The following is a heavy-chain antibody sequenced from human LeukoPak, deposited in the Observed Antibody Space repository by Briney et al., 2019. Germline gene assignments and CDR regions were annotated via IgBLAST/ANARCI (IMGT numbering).Heavy chain of an antibody. CDR2: VSWNSGNV. V-gene: IGHV3-9*01. CDR3: AKAVYGDFQSTVDY. Sequence: PGGSLRLSCEASGFTFEDYPMHWVRQPPGKGLEWVSGVSWNSGNVGYADSVKGRFTISRDNAKNFLYLQMSSLRAEDTALYYCAKAVYGDFQSTVDYWGRGTLVTVSS. J-gene: IGHJ4*02. D-gene: IGHD4-17*01. CDR1: GFTFEDYP.